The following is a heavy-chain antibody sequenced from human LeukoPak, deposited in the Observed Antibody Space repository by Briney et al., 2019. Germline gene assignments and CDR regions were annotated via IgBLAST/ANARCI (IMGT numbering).Heavy chain of an antibody. CDR3: ARASSVTSLDAFDI. CDR2: IYYSGST. D-gene: IGHD4-17*01. CDR1: GGSLSSGGYS. V-gene: IGHV4-30-4*07. Sequence: SETLSLTCTVSGGSLSSGGYSWSWIRQPPGKGLEWIGYIYYSGSTYYNPSLKSRVTISVDTSKNQFSLKLSSVTAADTAVYYCARASSVTSLDAFDIWGQGTMVTVSS. J-gene: IGHJ3*02.